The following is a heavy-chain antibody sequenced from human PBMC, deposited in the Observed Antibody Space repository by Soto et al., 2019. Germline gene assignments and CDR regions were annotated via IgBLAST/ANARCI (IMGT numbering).Heavy chain of an antibody. CDR1: GGSISSGDYY. CDR2: IYYSGST. V-gene: IGHV4-30-4*01. D-gene: IGHD3-22*01. Sequence: PSETLSLTCTVSGGSISSGDYYWSWIRQPPGKGLEWIGYIYYSGSTYYNPSLKSRVTISVDTSKNQFSLKLSSVTAADTAVYYYARGYYYDSSGYYGILDYWGHGTLVTVSS. CDR3: ARGYYYDSSGYYGILDY. J-gene: IGHJ4*01.